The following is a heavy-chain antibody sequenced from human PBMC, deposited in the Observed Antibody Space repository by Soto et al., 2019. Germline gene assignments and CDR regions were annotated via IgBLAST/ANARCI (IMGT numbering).Heavy chain of an antibody. CDR1: GFTFSSYG. V-gene: IGHV3-33*01. J-gene: IGHJ5*02. CDR2: IWYDGSNK. D-gene: IGHD3-3*01. CDR3: ARDRYYDFCSGWTNWFDP. Sequence: GGSLRISCAASGFTFSSYGMHWVRQAPGKGLEWVAVIWYDGSNKYYADSVKGRFTISRDNSKNTLYLQMNSLRAEDTAVYYCARDRYYDFCSGWTNWFDPWGQGTLVTVSS.